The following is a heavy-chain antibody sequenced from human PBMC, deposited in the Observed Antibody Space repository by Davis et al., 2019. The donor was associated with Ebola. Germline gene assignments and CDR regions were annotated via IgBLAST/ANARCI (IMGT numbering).Heavy chain of an antibody. CDR2: IVPVYGTS. CDR1: GGTFKHPA. V-gene: IGHV1-69*13. J-gene: IGHJ6*02. D-gene: IGHD3-10*01. Sequence: SVPVSCKASGGTFKHPAISWVRQAPGQGLEWVGGIVPVYGTSINAKQFQGRVTLTADELTSAAFMELSGLGSQDTAVYYCASRLSFDYYGSGTYSNTVHYGLDVWGQGTTVTVSS. CDR3: ASRLSFDYYGSGTYSNTVHYGLDV.